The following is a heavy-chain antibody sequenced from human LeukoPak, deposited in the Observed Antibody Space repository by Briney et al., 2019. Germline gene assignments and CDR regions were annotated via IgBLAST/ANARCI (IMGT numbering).Heavy chain of an antibody. J-gene: IGHJ4*02. V-gene: IGHV4-61*10. CDR2: IYHTGST. CDR1: GDSITSGSYF. D-gene: IGHD7-27*01. Sequence: SETLSLTCTVSGDSITSGSYFWSWIRQPAGKGLEWIGYIYHTGSTSYSPSLKSRVTISADTSQNQFSLKLSSVTAADTAVHYCASRKLGNDYWGQGTLVTVSS. CDR3: ASRKLGNDY.